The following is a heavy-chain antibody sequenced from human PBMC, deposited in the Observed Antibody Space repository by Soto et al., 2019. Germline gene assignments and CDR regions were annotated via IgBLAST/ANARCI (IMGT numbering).Heavy chain of an antibody. CDR1: GGSISSGGYY. CDR3: AVLRYCDSLPLFDY. D-gene: IGHD3-9*01. V-gene: IGHV4-31*03. J-gene: IGHJ4*02. CDR2: IYYSGST. Sequence: QVQLQESGPGLVKPSQTLSLTCTVSGGSISSGGYYWSWIRQHPGKGLEWIGYIYYSGSTYYNPSLKSRVTIAVDTSKSDFSLNLSSVTAADTAVYYCAVLRYCDSLPLFDYWGQGTLVTVSS.